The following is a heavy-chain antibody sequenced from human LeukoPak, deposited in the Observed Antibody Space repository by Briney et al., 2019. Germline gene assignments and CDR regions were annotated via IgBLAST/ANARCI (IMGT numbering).Heavy chain of an antibody. CDR3: AKDGQMAQWLQLYYYYGMDV. J-gene: IGHJ6*02. CDR2: ISGSGGST. CDR1: GFTFSSYA. V-gene: IGHV3-23*01. Sequence: GGSLRLSCAASGFTFSSYAMSWVRQAPGKGLEWVSAISGSGGSTYYADSVKGRFTISRDNSKNTLYLQMNSLRAEDTAVYYCAKDGQMAQWLQLYYYYGMDVWAKGPRSPSP. D-gene: IGHD5-24*01.